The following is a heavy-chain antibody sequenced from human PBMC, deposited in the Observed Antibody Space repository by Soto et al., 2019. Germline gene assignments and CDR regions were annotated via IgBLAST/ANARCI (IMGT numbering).Heavy chain of an antibody. CDR2: IYYTGST. Sequence: TLSLTCTVSGCSISSGDYYWSWIRQPPGKGLEWIGYIYYTGSTYYNPSLQSRLAISVDTSKNQLSLKLSSVTAADTAVYYCARAIDDSSGYYGGLGYWGQGTLVTVSS. D-gene: IGHD3-22*01. J-gene: IGHJ4*02. V-gene: IGHV4-30-4*01. CDR1: GCSISSGDYY. CDR3: ARAIDDSSGYYGGLGY.